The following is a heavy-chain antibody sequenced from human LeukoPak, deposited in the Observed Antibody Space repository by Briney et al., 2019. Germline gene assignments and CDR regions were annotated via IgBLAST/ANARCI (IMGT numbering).Heavy chain of an antibody. CDR1: GGSVSSSSYY. CDR3: ARRAPIYYDSSGYYYVFDY. D-gene: IGHD3-22*01. V-gene: IGHV4-39*01. CDR2: IYYSGST. J-gene: IGHJ4*02. Sequence: SETLSLTCTVSGGSVSSSSYYWGWIRHPPGKGLEWIGNIYYSGSTYYNPSLKSRVTISVDTSKNQFSLKLSSVTAADTAVYYCARRAPIYYDSSGYYYVFDYWGQGTLVTVSS.